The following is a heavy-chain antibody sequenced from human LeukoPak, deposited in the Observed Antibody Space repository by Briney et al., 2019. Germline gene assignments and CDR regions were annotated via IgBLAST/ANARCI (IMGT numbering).Heavy chain of an antibody. CDR1: GFIVSTNY. D-gene: IGHD6-19*01. Sequence: GGSLRLSCAASGFIVSTNYMSWVRQAPGKGLEWVSLIYSGGSTYYADSLKGRFIISRDTSKNTVYLQMNSLRAEDTAVYYCARDRTVITVAGTVDYWGQGTLVTVSS. V-gene: IGHV3-66*01. CDR3: ARDRTVITVAGTVDY. J-gene: IGHJ4*02. CDR2: IYSGGST.